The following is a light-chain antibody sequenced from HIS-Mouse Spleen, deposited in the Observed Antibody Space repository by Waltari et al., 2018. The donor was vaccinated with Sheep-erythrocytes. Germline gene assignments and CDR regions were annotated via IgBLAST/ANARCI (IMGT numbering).Light chain of an antibody. CDR2: DVS. V-gene: IGLV2-11*01. J-gene: IGLJ1*01. Sequence: QSALTQPRSVSGSPGQSVTISCTGTSIDVGGYHYVSWYQPPPGKAPKLMIYDVSKRPSGVPDRFSGSKSGNTASLTISGLQAEDEADYYCCSYAGSYNHVFATGTKVTVL. CDR1: SIDVGGYHY. CDR3: CSYAGSYNHV.